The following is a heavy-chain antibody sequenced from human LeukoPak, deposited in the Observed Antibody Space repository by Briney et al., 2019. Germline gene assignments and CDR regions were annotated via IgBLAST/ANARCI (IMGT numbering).Heavy chain of an antibody. D-gene: IGHD3-10*01. CDR2: MNPNSGNT. V-gene: IGHV1-8*01. Sequence: ASVKVSCKASGYTFTSYDINWVRQATGQGLEWMGWMNPNSGNTGYAQKFQGRVTMTKNTSISTAYMELSSLRSEDTAVYYCARGLYGSGSYYRMSYYYYYMDVWGKGTTVTISS. J-gene: IGHJ6*03. CDR3: ARGLYGSGSYYRMSYYYYYMDV. CDR1: GYTFTSYD.